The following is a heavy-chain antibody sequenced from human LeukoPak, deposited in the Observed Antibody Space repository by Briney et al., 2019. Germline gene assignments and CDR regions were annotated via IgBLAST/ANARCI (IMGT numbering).Heavy chain of an antibody. CDR1: GFTFSSYA. CDR2: ISYDGSNK. Sequence: GGSLRLSCAASGFTFSSYAMHWVRQAPGKGLGWVAVISYDGSNKYYADSVKGRFTISRDNSKNTLYLQMNSLRAEDTAVYYCAKWAYYYDSSGYYFDYWGQGTLVTVSS. D-gene: IGHD3-22*01. CDR3: AKWAYYYDSSGYYFDY. J-gene: IGHJ4*02. V-gene: IGHV3-30-3*02.